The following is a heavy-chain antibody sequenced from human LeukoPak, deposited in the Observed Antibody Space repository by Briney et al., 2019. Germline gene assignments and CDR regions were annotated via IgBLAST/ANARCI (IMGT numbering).Heavy chain of an antibody. J-gene: IGHJ4*02. V-gene: IGHV4-59*02. CDR3: ARVEAGIVAVPARQPRPPPPRYCDY. CDR1: GGFVSRES. Sequence: PSETLSLTCTVSGGFVSRESWTWIRQFPDKRLEWIGYISHSGATDYKPSLESRVTISGDTPKNQFFLNLNAVTAADTAVYFCARVEAGIVAVPARQPRPPPPRYCDYWGQGILVTVSS. CDR2: ISHSGAT. D-gene: IGHD2-2*01.